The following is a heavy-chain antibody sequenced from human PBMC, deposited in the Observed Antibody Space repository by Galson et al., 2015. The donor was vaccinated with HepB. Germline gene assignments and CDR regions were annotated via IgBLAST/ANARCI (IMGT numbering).Heavy chain of an antibody. CDR3: AGEYDFWSGFFRGAVDV. CDR1: GFTFSDYY. Sequence: SLRLSCAASGFTFSDYYMSWIRQAPGKGLEWVSYISSSGSTIYYADSVKGRFTISRDNAKKSLFLQLNSLRAEDTAMYHCAGEYDFWSGFFRGAVDVWGQGTTVTVSS. V-gene: IGHV3-11*01. J-gene: IGHJ6*02. CDR2: ISSSGSTI. D-gene: IGHD3-3*01.